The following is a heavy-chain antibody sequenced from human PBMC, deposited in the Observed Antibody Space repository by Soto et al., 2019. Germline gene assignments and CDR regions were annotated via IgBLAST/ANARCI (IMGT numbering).Heavy chain of an antibody. Sequence: PSETLSLTCTVSGGSISSGDYYWSWIRQPPGKGLEWIGYIYYSGSTYYNPSLKSRVTISVDTSKNQFSLKLSSVTAADTAVYYCSREGGNSGVPWEYYYGMDVWGQGTTVTVSS. CDR3: SREGGNSGVPWEYYYGMDV. D-gene: IGHD1-26*01. CDR1: GGSISSGDYY. V-gene: IGHV4-30-4*01. CDR2: IYYSGST. J-gene: IGHJ6*02.